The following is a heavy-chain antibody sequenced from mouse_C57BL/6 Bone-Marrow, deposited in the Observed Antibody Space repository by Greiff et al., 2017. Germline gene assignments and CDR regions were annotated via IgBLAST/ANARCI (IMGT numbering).Heavy chain of an antibody. D-gene: IGHD1-1*01. V-gene: IGHV5-6*01. Sequence: EVKVVESGGDLVKPGGSLKLSCAASGFTFSSYGMSWVRQTPDKRLEWVATISSGGSYTYYPDSVKGRFTISRDNAKNTLYLQMSSLKSEDTAMYYCASQIFSHYYGSSSLYWYFDVWGTGTTVTVSS. CDR3: ASQIFSHYYGSSSLYWYFDV. CDR1: GFTFSSYG. J-gene: IGHJ1*03. CDR2: ISSGGSYT.